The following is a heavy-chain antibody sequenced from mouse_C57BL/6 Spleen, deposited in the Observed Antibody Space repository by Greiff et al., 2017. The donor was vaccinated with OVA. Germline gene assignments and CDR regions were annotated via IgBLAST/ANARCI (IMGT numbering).Heavy chain of an antibody. J-gene: IGHJ2*01. D-gene: IGHD4-1*01. V-gene: IGHV1-76*01. CDR2: IYPGSGNT. CDR1: GYTFTDYY. CDR3: ARSSLLGLDY. Sequence: VQLQQSGAELVRPGASVKLSCKASGYTFTDYYINWVKQRPGQGLEWIARIYPGSGNTYYNEKFKGKATLTAEKSSSTAYMQLSSLTSEDAAVYFCARSSLLGLDYWGQGTTLTVSS.